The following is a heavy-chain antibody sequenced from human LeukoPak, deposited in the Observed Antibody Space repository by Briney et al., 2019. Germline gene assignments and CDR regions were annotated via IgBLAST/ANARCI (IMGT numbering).Heavy chain of an antibody. CDR1: GGSISSYY. CDR3: ARGSWELRVGFDY. Sequence: SETRSLTCTASGGSISSYYWSWIRQPPGKGLEWIGYIYYSGSTKYNPSLKSRVTISVDTSKNQFSLKLSSVTAADTAVYYCARGSWELRVGFDYWGQGTLVTVSS. J-gene: IGHJ4*02. D-gene: IGHD1-26*01. V-gene: IGHV4-59*01. CDR2: IYYSGST.